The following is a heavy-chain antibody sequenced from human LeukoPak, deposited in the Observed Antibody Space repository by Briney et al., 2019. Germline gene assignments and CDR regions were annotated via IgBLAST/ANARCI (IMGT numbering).Heavy chain of an antibody. J-gene: IGHJ4*02. CDR3: VKARPWFGELQFFDY. V-gene: IGHV3-64D*06. Sequence: GGSLRLSCSASGFTFSSYAMHWVRQAPGKGLEYVSAISSNGGSTYYADSVKGRFTISRDNSKNSLYLQMSSLRAEDTAVYYCVKARPWFGELQFFDYWGQGTLVTVSS. CDR1: GFTFSSYA. CDR2: ISSNGGST. D-gene: IGHD3-10*01.